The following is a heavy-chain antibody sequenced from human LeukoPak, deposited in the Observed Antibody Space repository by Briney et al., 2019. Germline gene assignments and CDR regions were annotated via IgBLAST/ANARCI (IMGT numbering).Heavy chain of an antibody. J-gene: IGHJ4*02. V-gene: IGHV3-33*01. D-gene: IGHD6-19*01. CDR3: ARDLSSGWSLDY. CDR1: GFTFSSYD. CDR2: IWYDGSNT. Sequence: GGSLRLSCAASGFTFSSYDMHWVRQAPGKGLEWVVVIWYDGSNTYYADSVKGRFTISRDNSKNTLYLQMNSLRAEDTAVYYCARDLSSGWSLDYWGQGTLVTVSS.